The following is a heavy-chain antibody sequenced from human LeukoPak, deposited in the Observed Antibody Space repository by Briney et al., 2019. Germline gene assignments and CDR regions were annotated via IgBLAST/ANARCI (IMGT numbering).Heavy chain of an antibody. CDR1: GGSFSDYY. V-gene: IGHV4-34*01. D-gene: IGHD3-22*01. CDR3: ASNSSGYSSKY. J-gene: IGHJ4*02. CDR2: INHSRST. Sequence: SETLSLTCAVYGGSFSDYYWSWLRQPPGKGLEWIGEINHSRSTNYNPSLKSRVTISVDTSKNQFSLKLNSVTAADTAVYYCASNSSGYSSKYWGQGTLVTVSS.